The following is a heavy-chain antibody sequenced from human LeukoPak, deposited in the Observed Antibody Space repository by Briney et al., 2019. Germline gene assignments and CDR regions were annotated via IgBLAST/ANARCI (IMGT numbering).Heavy chain of an antibody. CDR2: INHSGST. Sequence: SETLSLTCAVYGGSFSGYYWSWIRQPPGKGLEWIGEINHSGSTNYNPSLKSRVTISVDTSKNQFSLKLSSVTAADTAVYYCASTPLYSNYFDYXGQGTLVTVS. J-gene: IGHJ4*02. CDR3: ASTPLYSNYFDY. CDR1: GGSFSGYY. V-gene: IGHV4-34*01. D-gene: IGHD4-11*01.